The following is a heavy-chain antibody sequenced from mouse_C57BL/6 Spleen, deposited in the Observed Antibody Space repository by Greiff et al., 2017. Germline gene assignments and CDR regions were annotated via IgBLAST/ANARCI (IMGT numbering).Heavy chain of an antibody. CDR2: ISSGSSTI. J-gene: IGHJ2*01. Sequence: EVQRVESGGGLVKPGGSLKLSCAASGFTFSDYGMHWVRQAPEKGLEWVAYISSGSSTIYYADTVKGRFTISRDNAKNTLFLQMTSLRSEDTAMYYCARLHYYGSSPYFDYWGQGTTLTVSS. CDR3: ARLHYYGSSPYFDY. D-gene: IGHD1-1*01. V-gene: IGHV5-17*01. CDR1: GFTFSDYG.